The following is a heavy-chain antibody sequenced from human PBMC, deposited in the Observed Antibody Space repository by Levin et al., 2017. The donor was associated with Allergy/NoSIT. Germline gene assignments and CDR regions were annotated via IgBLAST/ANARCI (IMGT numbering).Heavy chain of an antibody. Sequence: PGGSLRLSCAVSGFTFSNYGMHWVRQAPGKGLEWVAVISYDGNNRYYAESVKGRFTISRDNSKNTLFLQMNSLRAEDTAVYYCAKDDGSSSFVYFGMDVWGQGTTVTVSS. CDR1: GFTFSNYG. CDR3: AKDDGSSSFVYFGMDV. D-gene: IGHD6-6*01. CDR2: ISYDGNNR. V-gene: IGHV3-30*18. J-gene: IGHJ6*02.